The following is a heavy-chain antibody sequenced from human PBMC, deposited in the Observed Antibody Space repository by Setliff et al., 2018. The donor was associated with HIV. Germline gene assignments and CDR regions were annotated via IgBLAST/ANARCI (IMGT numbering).Heavy chain of an antibody. V-gene: IGHV1-18*01. CDR2: TSADTGNT. CDR1: GYRFSGYG. Sequence: ASVKVSCKASGYRFSGYGISWVRQAPGQGLEWMGWTSADTGNTNFAQKFQGRVTLTTDTSTNTAYMELRSLRADDTAVYFCVRDLYDYWGQGTLVTVSS. CDR3: VRDLYDY. D-gene: IGHD2-2*02. J-gene: IGHJ4*02.